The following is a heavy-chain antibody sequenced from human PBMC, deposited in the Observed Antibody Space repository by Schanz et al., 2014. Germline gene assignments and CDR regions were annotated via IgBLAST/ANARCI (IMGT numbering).Heavy chain of an antibody. CDR3: ARGVRVRGIIIDY. CDR2: ITSTSRYI. D-gene: IGHD3-10*01. CDR1: GFTFSSNA. Sequence: EVQLVESGGGLVQPGGSLRLSCAASGFTFSSNAMCWVRQAPGKGLEWVSSITSTSRYIYYADSLKGRFTISRDNAKNSVYLQMNSLRAEDTAEYYCARGVRVRGIIIDYWGPGTLVTVSS. V-gene: IGHV3-21*02. J-gene: IGHJ4*02.